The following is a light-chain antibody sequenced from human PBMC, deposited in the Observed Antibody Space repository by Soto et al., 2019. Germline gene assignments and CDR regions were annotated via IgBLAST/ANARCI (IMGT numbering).Light chain of an antibody. CDR3: AAWDDSLTDYV. V-gene: IGLV1-44*01. Sequence: QSALTQAPSASETPGQRVTISCSGGSSNIGRNTVNWYQQLPGTAPKLLIYSNNRRPSGVPDRFSGSKSGTSASLAISGLRSEDEADYYCAAWDDSLTDYVFGTGTKVTVL. CDR2: SNN. CDR1: SSNIGRNT. J-gene: IGLJ1*01.